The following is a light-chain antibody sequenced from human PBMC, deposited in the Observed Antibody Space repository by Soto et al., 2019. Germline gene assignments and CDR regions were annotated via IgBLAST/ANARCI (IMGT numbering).Light chain of an antibody. J-gene: IGLJ2*01. CDR2: EVS. Sequence: QSALTQPASVSGSPGQSITISCTGTSSDVGYYNYVSWYQQHPGKAPKLMIYEVSNRPSGVSNRFSGSKSGNTASLTISGLQAEDEADYYCSSYTTRSTLVFGGGTQLTVL. CDR3: SSYTTRSTLV. CDR1: SSDVGYYNY. V-gene: IGLV2-14*01.